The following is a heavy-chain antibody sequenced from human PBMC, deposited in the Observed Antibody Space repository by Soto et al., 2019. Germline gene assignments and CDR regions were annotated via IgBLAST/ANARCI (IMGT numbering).Heavy chain of an antibody. V-gene: IGHV3-48*03. J-gene: IGHJ5*01. CDR1: RFTFSTYE. Sequence: GGSLRLSCAASRFTFSTYEMHWVRQAPGKGLEWVSYISSSGSTVYYADSVKGRFTISRDNTRNSLYLQMNSLRDEDTAVYYCARGGDCGTTSCYFVSWGQGTLVTVSS. CDR2: ISSSGSTV. CDR3: ARGGDCGTTSCYFVS. D-gene: IGHD2-2*01.